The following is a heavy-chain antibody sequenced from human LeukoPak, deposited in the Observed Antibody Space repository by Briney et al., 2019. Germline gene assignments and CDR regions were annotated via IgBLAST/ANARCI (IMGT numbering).Heavy chain of an antibody. CDR3: ARDGDCTTTSCYSLYDYYGMDV. Sequence: ASVKVSCKASGYTFTNYGISWVRQAPGQGLEWMGWISVYNGNTNYARKLQGRVTMTTDTSTSTAYMELRSLRSDDTAVYYCARDGDCTTTSCYSLYDYYGMDVWGKGTTVTVSS. CDR2: ISVYNGNT. V-gene: IGHV1-18*04. J-gene: IGHJ6*04. CDR1: GYTFTNYG. D-gene: IGHD2-2*01.